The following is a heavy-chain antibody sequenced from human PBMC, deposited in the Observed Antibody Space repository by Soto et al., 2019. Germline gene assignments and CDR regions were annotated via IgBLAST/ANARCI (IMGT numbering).Heavy chain of an antibody. D-gene: IGHD3-22*01. V-gene: IGHV3-15*07. CDR3: TTDPVTMIVVVPSSG. J-gene: IGHJ4*02. Sequence: WGSLRLSCAASGFTFSNAWMNWVRQAPGKGLEWVGRIKSKTDGGKTDYAAPVKGRFTISRDDSKNTLYLQMNSLKTEDTAVYYCTTDPVTMIVVVPSSGWGQGTLVTVSS. CDR2: IKSKTDGGKT. CDR1: GFTFSNAW.